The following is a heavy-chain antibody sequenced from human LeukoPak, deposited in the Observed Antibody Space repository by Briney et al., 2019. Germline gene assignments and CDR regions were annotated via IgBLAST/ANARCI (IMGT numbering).Heavy chain of an antibody. CDR1: GFTFSSYW. Sequence: GGSLRLSCAASGFTFSSYWMSWVRQAPGKGLEWVANIKQDGSETYYVDSVKGRFTISRDNAKNSLYLQMNSLRAEDTAVYYCARKLGDEVGYFQHWGQGTLVTVSS. CDR2: IKQDGSET. D-gene: IGHD3-16*01. CDR3: ARKLGDEVGYFQH. J-gene: IGHJ1*01. V-gene: IGHV3-7*01.